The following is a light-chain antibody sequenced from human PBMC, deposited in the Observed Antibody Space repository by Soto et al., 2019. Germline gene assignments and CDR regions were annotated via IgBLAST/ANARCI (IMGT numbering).Light chain of an antibody. CDR2: DDN. V-gene: IGLV6-57*04. CDR1: GGSIASNY. CDR3: KSYDNSNNWV. J-gene: IGLJ3*02. Sequence: KFMLTQPHSVSESPGKTVTISCTRSGGSIASNYVQWYQQRPGSAPTTVIYDDNQRPSGVPDRFSGSIANSSNSASLTISGLQTEDEADYYCKSYDNSNNWVFGGGTKVTVL.